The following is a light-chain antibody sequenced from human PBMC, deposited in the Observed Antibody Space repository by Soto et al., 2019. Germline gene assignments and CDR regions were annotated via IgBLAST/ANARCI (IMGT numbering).Light chain of an antibody. V-gene: IGKV3-20*01. CDR1: QSVSSSY. J-gene: IGKJ1*01. CDR3: QQYDHLVT. CDR2: GAS. Sequence: EIVLTQSPGTLTLSPGERATLSCRASQSVSSSYLAWYQQKAGQAPRLLIDGASSRAAGIPDRFSGSGSGTDFTLTISRLEPEDLAVYYCQQYDHLVTFGQGTKVDIK.